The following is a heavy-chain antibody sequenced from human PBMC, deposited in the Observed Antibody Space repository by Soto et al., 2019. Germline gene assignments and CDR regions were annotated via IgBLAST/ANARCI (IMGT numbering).Heavy chain of an antibody. CDR1: GYTFASYA. J-gene: IGHJ4*02. Sequence: QVQLVQSGAEVKKPGASVKVSCKASGYTFASYAISWMRQAPGQGLEWMGWXSAYNXNTNYAQKLQGRVTMTTDTXXXXXXXXXXXXXXXXXXXXXXXXXXXXPXXWGQXTLVTVSS. CDR2: XSAYNXNT. V-gene: IGHV1-18*01. CDR3: XXXXXXPXX.